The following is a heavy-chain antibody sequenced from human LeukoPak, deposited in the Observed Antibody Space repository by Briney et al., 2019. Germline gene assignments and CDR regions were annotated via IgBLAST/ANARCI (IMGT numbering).Heavy chain of an antibody. CDR3: ARARSYYGSEDWFDP. J-gene: IGHJ5*02. CDR2: ISAYNGNT. CDR1: GYTFTSYG. Sequence: ASVKVSCKASGYTFTSYGISWVRQAPGQGLEWMGWISAYNGNTNYAQKLQGRVTMTTDTSTSTAYMELRSLRSDDTAVYCCARARSYYGSEDWFDPWGQGTLVTVSS. D-gene: IGHD3-10*01. V-gene: IGHV1-18*01.